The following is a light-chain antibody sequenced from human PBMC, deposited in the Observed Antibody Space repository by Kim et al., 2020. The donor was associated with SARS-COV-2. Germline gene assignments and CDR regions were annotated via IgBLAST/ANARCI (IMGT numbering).Light chain of an antibody. Sequence: EPASISCRSSQSLLHSNGYNYLDWYLQKPGQSPQLLIYLGSNRASGVHDRFSGSGSGTDFTLKISRVEAEDVGVYYCMQALQTPRTFGQGTKLEI. V-gene: IGKV2-28*01. CDR3: MQALQTPRT. CDR1: QSLLHSNGYNY. J-gene: IGKJ2*01. CDR2: LGS.